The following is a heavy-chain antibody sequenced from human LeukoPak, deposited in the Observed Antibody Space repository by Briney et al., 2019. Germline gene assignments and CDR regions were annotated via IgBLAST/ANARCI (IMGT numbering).Heavy chain of an antibody. V-gene: IGHV3-23*01. D-gene: IGHD6-13*01. Sequence: GGSLRLSCAVSGLRFSSYAMIWVRQAPGKGLEWVSLISGSGGSTYHAASVKGRSTISRDNSKNTLYLQMNSLRVKDTTVYYCAKDRGIGSSWYSGGFDIWGQGTMVTVSS. CDR2: ISGSGGST. J-gene: IGHJ3*02. CDR1: GLRFSSYA. CDR3: AKDRGIGSSWYSGGFDI.